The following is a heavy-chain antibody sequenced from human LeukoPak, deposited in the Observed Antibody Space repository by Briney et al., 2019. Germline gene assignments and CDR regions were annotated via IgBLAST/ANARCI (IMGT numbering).Heavy chain of an antibody. D-gene: IGHD3-10*01. V-gene: IGHV4-38-2*02. CDR2: IYHSGSA. CDR3: ARGQYYYGSGSSLTV. Sequence: SETLSLTCTVSGYSISSGYYWGWIRQPPGKGLEWIGSIYHSGSAYYNPSLESRVTISVDSSKNHFSLKLSSVTAADTAVYYCARGQYYYGSGSSLTVWGQGTLVTVSS. J-gene: IGHJ4*02. CDR1: GYSISSGYY.